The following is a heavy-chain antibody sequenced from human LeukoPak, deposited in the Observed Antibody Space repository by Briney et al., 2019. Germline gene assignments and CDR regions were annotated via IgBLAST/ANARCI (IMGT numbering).Heavy chain of an antibody. J-gene: IGHJ4*02. CDR3: ARADFWSGYYEYYFDF. CDR2: ISAYNGNT. V-gene: IGHV1-18*01. CDR1: GYTFTSYG. D-gene: IGHD3-3*01. Sequence: ASVKVSCKASGYTFTSYGISWVRQAPGQGLEWMGWISAYNGNTNYAQKFQDRVTMTTDTSTNTAYMELGSLNSDDTAIYYCARADFWSGYYEYYFDFWGQGTLVTVSS.